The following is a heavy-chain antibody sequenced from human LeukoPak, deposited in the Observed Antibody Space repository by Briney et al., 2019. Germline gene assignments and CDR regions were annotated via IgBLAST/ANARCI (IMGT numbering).Heavy chain of an antibody. CDR3: TRADLQDYDFWKGALGALDY. J-gene: IGHJ4*02. CDR1: GFTFSSYW. CDR2: IKQDGSEK. Sequence: GGSLRLSCAASGFTFSSYWMSWVRQAPGKGLEWVANIKQDGSEKYYVDSVKGRFTISRDNAKNSLYLQMNSLRAEDTAVYYCTRADLQDYDFWKGALGALDYWGQGTLVTVSS. D-gene: IGHD3-3*01. V-gene: IGHV3-7*01.